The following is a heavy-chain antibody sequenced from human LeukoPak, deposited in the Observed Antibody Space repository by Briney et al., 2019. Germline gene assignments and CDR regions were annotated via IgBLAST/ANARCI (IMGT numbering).Heavy chain of an antibody. V-gene: IGHV3-53*01. CDR3: AKDDVWFGELLHYYGMDV. Sequence: GGSLRLSCAASGFIVSSNYMSWVRQAPGKGLEWVSVLYSDGTTYYADSVKGRFTISRDNSKNTLYLQMNSLRAEDTAVYYCAKDDVWFGELLHYYGMDVWGQGTTVTVSS. D-gene: IGHD3-10*01. J-gene: IGHJ6*02. CDR2: LYSDGTT. CDR1: GFIVSSNY.